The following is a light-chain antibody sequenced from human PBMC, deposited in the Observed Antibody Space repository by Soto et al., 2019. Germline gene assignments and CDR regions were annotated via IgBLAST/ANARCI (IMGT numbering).Light chain of an antibody. Sequence: DIQVTQSPSSLSSSVRERFTITCRASQSISSYLNWYQQKPGKAPKLLIYAASSLQSGVPSRFSGSGSGTDFTLTISSLQPDDFATYYCHPSYRTLLFGQGTRLEIK. CDR3: HPSYRTLL. CDR2: AAS. CDR1: QSISSY. V-gene: IGKV1-39*01. J-gene: IGKJ5*01.